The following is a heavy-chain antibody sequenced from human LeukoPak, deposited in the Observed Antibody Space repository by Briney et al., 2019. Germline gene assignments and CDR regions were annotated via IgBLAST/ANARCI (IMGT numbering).Heavy chain of an antibody. V-gene: IGHV4-34*01. CDR1: GGSFSGYY. CDR3: ASNYYGSGSLDY. J-gene: IGHJ4*02. CDR2: INHSGST. Sequence: SETLSLTCAVYGGSFSGYYWSWIRQPPGKGLEWIGEINHSGSTNYNPSLKSRVTISVDTSKNQFSLKLSSVTAADTAVYYCASNYYGSGSLDYWGQGNLVTVSS. D-gene: IGHD3-10*01.